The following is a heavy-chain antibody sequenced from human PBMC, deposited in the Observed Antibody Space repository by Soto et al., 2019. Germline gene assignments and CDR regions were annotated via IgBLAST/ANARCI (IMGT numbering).Heavy chain of an antibody. D-gene: IGHD1-1*01. CDR2: IDPSDSYT. CDR1: GYRFSNCW. J-gene: IGHJ4*02. V-gene: IGHV5-10-1*03. CDR3: VRHGNGTPFYFDF. Sequence: EVQLVQSGAEVKKPGESLRLSCQGSGYRFSNCWISWVRQMPGKGLEWVGRIDPSDSYTVYSPSFQGHVTISIDTAINTAFLEWRSLQASDTAMYYCVRHGNGTPFYFDFWGRGTLVPVSS.